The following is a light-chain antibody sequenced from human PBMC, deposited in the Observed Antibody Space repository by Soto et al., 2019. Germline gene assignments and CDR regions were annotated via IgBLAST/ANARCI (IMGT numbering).Light chain of an antibody. V-gene: IGKV4-1*01. CDR3: QQYYNTPVT. CDR2: WAS. J-gene: IGKJ4*01. CDR1: QSVLYSSNNKNF. Sequence: DIVMTQSPDSLAVSLGERATINCKSSQSVLYSSNNKNFLAWYQQKPGQPPKLLIYWASTRESGVPDRFSGSRSGTDFTLTISSLQAEDVAVYYCQQYYNTPVTFGGGTKVEIK.